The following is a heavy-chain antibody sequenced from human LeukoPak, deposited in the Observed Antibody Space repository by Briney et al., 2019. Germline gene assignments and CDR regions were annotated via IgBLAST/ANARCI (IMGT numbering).Heavy chain of an antibody. CDR3: AKGYCSSTSCYFHY. J-gene: IGHJ4*02. V-gene: IGHV3-23*01. D-gene: IGHD2-2*01. Sequence: GGSLRLSCAASGFTFSSYAMSWVRQAPGKGLEWVSAISGSGGSTYYADSVKGRLTISRDNSKNTLYLQMNSLRAEDTAVYYCAKGYCSSTSCYFHYWGQGTLVTVSS. CDR2: ISGSGGST. CDR1: GFTFSSYA.